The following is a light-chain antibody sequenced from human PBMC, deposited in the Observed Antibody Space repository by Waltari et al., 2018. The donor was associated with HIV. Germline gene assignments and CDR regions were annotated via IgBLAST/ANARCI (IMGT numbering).Light chain of an antibody. Sequence: QAVLTQPSSLSASPGASASLTCTLRSGINVDTYRIYWYQQKPGSPPQYLLRYKSDSDKQQGSGVPSRFSGSKDASANAGILVISGLQSEDEADYYCMIWHSSAYVFGTGTKVSVL. CDR1: SGINVDTYR. J-gene: IGLJ1*01. CDR2: YKSDSDK. V-gene: IGLV5-45*02. CDR3: MIWHSSAYV.